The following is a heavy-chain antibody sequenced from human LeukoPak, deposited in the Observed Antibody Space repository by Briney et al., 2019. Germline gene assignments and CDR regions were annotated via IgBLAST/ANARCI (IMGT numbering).Heavy chain of an antibody. CDR1: GFPFSSYA. CDR2: IHGDGDNI. D-gene: IGHD1-26*01. CDR3: ARAQVGAPTDL. Sequence: GGSLRLSCTASGFPFSSYAMYWVRQAPGKGLVWVARIHGDGDNISYADSVRGRFTISRDNAKDTLYLHMNSLRPEDTAVYYCARAQVGAPTDLWGQGTLVTVSS. J-gene: IGHJ4*02. V-gene: IGHV3-74*01.